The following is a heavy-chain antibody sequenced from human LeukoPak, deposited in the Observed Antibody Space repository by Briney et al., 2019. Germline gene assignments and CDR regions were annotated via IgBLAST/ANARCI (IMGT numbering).Heavy chain of an antibody. CDR1: GFTFDDYA. V-gene: IGHV3-43D*03. CDR2: IDWDGGST. Sequence: GGSLRLSCAASGFTFDDYAMHWARQAPGKGLEWVSLIDWDGGSTYYTDSVKGRFTISRDNSKNSLFLQMNSLRAEDTALYYCAKDMSSSGYDRLDYWGQGTLVTVSS. CDR3: AKDMSSSGYDRLDY. J-gene: IGHJ4*02. D-gene: IGHD5-12*01.